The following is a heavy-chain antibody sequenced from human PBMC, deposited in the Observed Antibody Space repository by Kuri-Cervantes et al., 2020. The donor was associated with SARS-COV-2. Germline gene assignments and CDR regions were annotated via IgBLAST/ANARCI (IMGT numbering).Heavy chain of an antibody. D-gene: IGHD3-22*01. CDR3: AKDQSARYYDSSGLFDY. CDR1: GFTFSSYA. Sequence: GESLKISCAASGFTFSSYAMHWVRQAPGKGLGWVAVISYDGSNKYYADSVKGRFTISRDNSKNTLYLQMNSLRAEDTAVYYCAKDQSARYYDSSGLFDYWGQGTLVTVSS. CDR2: ISYDGSNK. V-gene: IGHV3-30*04. J-gene: IGHJ4*02.